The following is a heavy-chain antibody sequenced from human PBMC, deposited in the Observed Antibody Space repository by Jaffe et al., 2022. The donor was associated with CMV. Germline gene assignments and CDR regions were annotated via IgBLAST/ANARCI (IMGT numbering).Heavy chain of an antibody. D-gene: IGHD2-15*01. CDR1: GFTFSSYS. CDR3: ARGPLSRYCSGGSCYTLFDY. CDR2: ISSSSSYI. V-gene: IGHV3-21*01. J-gene: IGHJ4*02. Sequence: EVQLVESGGGLVKPGGSLRLSCAASGFTFSSYSMNWVRQAPGKGLEWVSSISSSSSYIYYADSVKGRFTISRDNAKNSLYLQMNSLRAEDTAVYYCARGPLSRYCSGGSCYTLFDYWGQGTLVTVSS.